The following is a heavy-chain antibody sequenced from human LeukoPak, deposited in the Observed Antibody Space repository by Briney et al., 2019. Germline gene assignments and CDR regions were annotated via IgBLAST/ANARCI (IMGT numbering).Heavy chain of an antibody. V-gene: IGHV1-69*04. CDR2: IIPILGIA. Sequence: GASVKVSCKASGGTFSSYAISWVRQAPGQGREWMGRIIPILGIANYAQKFQGRVTITADKSTSTAYMELSSLRSEDTAVYYCATRGYSGYEPPYYGMDVWGQGTTVTVSS. J-gene: IGHJ6*02. CDR1: GGTFSSYA. CDR3: ATRGYSGYEPPYYGMDV. D-gene: IGHD5-12*01.